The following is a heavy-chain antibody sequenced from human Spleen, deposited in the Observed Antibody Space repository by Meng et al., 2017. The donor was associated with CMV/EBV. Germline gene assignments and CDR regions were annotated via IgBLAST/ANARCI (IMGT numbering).Heavy chain of an antibody. J-gene: IGHJ5*02. Sequence: SGYTFSGYYLHWVRQAPGQGLEWMGWISPDSRGINLAQKFQGRVTLTRDTSMSTAYMELNRLASDDTAVYYCARPNFYSDSPPNWFDPWGQGTLVTVSS. V-gene: IGHV1-2*02. CDR3: ARPNFYSDSPPNWFDP. CDR2: ISPDSRGI. CDR1: GYTFSGYY. D-gene: IGHD1-26*01.